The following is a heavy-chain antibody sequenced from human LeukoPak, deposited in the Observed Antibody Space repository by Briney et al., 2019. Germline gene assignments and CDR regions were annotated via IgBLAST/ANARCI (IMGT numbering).Heavy chain of an antibody. CDR2: ISSRSMIT. V-gene: IGHV3-11*06. CDR1: GFTFSDYY. Sequence: GRSLRLSCAASGFTFSDYYMSWIRQAPGKGLEGVSYISSRSMITKFADSVKGRFTISRDTAKNSLYLQMNSLRAEDTAVYYCARARLYFDYWGQGTLVTVSS. J-gene: IGHJ4*02. CDR3: ARARLYFDY. D-gene: IGHD6-25*01.